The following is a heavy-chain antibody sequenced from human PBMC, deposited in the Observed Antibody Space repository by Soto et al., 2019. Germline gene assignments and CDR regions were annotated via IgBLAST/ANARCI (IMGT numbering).Heavy chain of an antibody. J-gene: IGHJ4*02. V-gene: IGHV4-39*07. Sequence: SETLSLTCTVSGGSISSSSYYWGWIRQPPGKGLEWIGSIYYSGRTYYNPSLKSRVTISVDTSKNQFSLKLSPVTAADTAVYYCARDLGGYSGYYRYYFDYWGQGTLVTVSS. CDR2: IYYSGRT. CDR1: GGSISSSSYY. CDR3: ARDLGGYSGYYRYYFDY. D-gene: IGHD5-12*01.